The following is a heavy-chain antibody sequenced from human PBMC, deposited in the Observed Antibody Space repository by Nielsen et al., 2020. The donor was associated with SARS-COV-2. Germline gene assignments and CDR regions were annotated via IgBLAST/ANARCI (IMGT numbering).Heavy chain of an antibody. J-gene: IGHJ4*02. V-gene: IGHV1-46*01. CDR3: AVYLGGSSWYGDY. D-gene: IGHD6-13*01. CDR1: GYTFTSYY. Sequence: ASVKVSCKASGYTFTSYYMHWVRQAPGQGLEWMGIINPSGGSTSYAQKFQGRVTITADESTSTAYMELSSLRSEDTAVYYCAVYLGGSSWYGDYWGQGTLVTVSS. CDR2: INPSGGST.